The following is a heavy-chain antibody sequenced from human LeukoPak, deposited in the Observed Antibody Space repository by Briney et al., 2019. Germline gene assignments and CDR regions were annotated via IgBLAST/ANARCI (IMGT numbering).Heavy chain of an antibody. Sequence: KTSETLSLTCTVPGASITNSDYYLDWIRQPPGKGLEWIGSIYYSGRTYYNPSLKSRVTIAVDTSKNRFSLKLNSVTAADTAVYYCARRSYRYYYDYWGQGTLVTVSS. CDR2: IYYSGRT. V-gene: IGHV4-39*01. J-gene: IGHJ4*02. D-gene: IGHD3-16*02. CDR3: ARRSYRYYYDY. CDR1: GASITNSDYY.